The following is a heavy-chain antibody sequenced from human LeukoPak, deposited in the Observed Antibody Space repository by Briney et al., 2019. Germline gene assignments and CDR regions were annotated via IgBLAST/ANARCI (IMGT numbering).Heavy chain of an antibody. CDR2: INPNSGGT. D-gene: IGHD3-16*02. Sequence: ASVKVSCKASGYTFTGYYMHWVRQAPGQGLEWMGWINPNSGGTNYAQKFQGRVTMTRDTSISTAYMELRSLRSDDTAVYYCARAYVWGSYRYDYWGQGTLVTVSS. CDR3: ARAYVWGSYRYDY. J-gene: IGHJ4*02. V-gene: IGHV1-2*02. CDR1: GYTFTGYY.